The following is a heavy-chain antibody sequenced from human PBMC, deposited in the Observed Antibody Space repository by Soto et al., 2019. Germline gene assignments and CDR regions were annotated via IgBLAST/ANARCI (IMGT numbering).Heavy chain of an antibody. J-gene: IGHJ4*02. CDR3: AHAYYDFWSGYYGTYYFDY. Sequence: QITLKESGPTLVNPTQTLTLTCTFSGFSLSTSGVGVGWIRQPPGKALEWLALIYWNDDKRYSPSLKSRLTITKDTSKNQVVLTMTNMDPVDTATYYCAHAYYDFWSGYYGTYYFDYWGQGTLVTVSS. D-gene: IGHD3-3*01. CDR1: GFSLSTSGVG. CDR2: IYWNDDK. V-gene: IGHV2-5*01.